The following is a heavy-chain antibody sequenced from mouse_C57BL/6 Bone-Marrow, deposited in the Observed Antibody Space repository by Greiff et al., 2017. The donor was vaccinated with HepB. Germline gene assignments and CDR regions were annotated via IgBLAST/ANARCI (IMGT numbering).Heavy chain of an antibody. Sequence: EVQLQQSGPELVKPGASVKISCKASGYTFTDYYMNWVKQSHGKSLEWIGDINPNNGGTNYNQKFKGKATLTVDKSSSTAYMGLRSLTSEDSAVYYCAGDYDRFDYWGQGTTLTVSS. CDR1: GYTFTDYY. J-gene: IGHJ2*01. D-gene: IGHD2-4*01. CDR2: INPNNGGT. CDR3: AGDYDRFDY. V-gene: IGHV1-26*01.